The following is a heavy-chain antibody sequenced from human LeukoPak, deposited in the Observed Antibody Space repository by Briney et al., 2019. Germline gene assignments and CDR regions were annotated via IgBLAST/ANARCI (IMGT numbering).Heavy chain of an antibody. Sequence: SETLSLTCAVYGGSFSGYYWSWIRQPPGKGLEWIGEINHSGSTNYNPSLKSRVIISVDTSKNQFSLKLSSVTAADTAVYYCARGPIVRCFDYWGQGTLVTVSS. D-gene: IGHD3-16*02. CDR3: ARGPIVRCFDY. CDR1: GGSFSGYY. J-gene: IGHJ4*02. V-gene: IGHV4-34*01. CDR2: INHSGST.